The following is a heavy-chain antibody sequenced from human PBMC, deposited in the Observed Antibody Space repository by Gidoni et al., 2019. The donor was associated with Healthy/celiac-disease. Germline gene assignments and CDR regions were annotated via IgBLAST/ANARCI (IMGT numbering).Heavy chain of an antibody. CDR3: ARVGYYDSSALEADY. CDR1: GYSFTSYW. D-gene: IGHD3-22*01. CDR2: IYPGDSDT. V-gene: IGHV5-51*01. J-gene: IGHJ4*02. Sequence: EVQLVPSGAEVKKPGESLKISCKGSGYSFTSYWIGWVRPMPGKGLEWMGIIYPGDSDTRYSPSFQGQVTISADKSISTAYLQWSSLKASDTAMYYCARVGYYDSSALEADYWGQGTLVTVSS.